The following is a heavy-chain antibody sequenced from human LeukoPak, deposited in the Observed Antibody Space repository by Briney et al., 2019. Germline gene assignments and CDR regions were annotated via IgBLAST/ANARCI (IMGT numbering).Heavy chain of an antibody. J-gene: IGHJ4*02. V-gene: IGHV5-51*01. CDR2: IYPGDSDT. CDR1: GYSFTSYW. Sequence: PGESLKISCKGSGYSFTSYWIGWVRQMPGKGLEWMWNIYPGDSDTRYSPSFQGQVTISADKSISTAYLQWSSLKASDTAMYYCARSLSYDFWSGYYNYWGQGTLVTVSS. CDR3: ARSLSYDFWSGYYNY. D-gene: IGHD3-3*01.